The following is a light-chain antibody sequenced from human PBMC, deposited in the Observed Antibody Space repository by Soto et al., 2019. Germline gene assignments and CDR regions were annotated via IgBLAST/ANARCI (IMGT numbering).Light chain of an antibody. CDR1: SSDVGGYNS. Sequence: QSALTQPASVSGSPGQSIAISCTRTSSDVGGYNSVSWYQQHPGKAPKLMIYEVSNRPSGVSDRFSGSKSGNTASLTISGLQAEDESDYYCSSYRSSSTPYYVFGTGTKVTVL. V-gene: IGLV2-14*01. CDR2: EVS. J-gene: IGLJ1*01. CDR3: SSYRSSSTPYYV.